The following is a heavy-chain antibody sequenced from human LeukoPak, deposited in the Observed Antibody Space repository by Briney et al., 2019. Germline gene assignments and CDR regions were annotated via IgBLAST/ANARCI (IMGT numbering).Heavy chain of an antibody. J-gene: IGHJ4*02. Sequence: ASETLSLTRTVSGGSISSSSYYWGWIRQPPGKGLEWIGEINHSGSTNYNPSLKSRVTISVDTSKNQFSLKLSSVTAADTAVYYCARGLRFLEWLSPGGSKFDYWGQGTLVTVSS. D-gene: IGHD3-3*01. CDR1: GGSISSSSYY. CDR3: ARGLRFLEWLSPGGSKFDY. V-gene: IGHV4-39*07. CDR2: INHSGST.